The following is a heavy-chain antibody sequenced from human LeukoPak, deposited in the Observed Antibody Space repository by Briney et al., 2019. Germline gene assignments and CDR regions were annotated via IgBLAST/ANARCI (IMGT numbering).Heavy chain of an antibody. D-gene: IGHD1-26*01. Sequence: GGSLRLSCVVSGFTFSSYAMTWVRQAPGKGLEWVSAISGSGGNTYYTDSVKGRSTISRDNSKNTLYLQMNSLRAEDAAVYYCAKDGPSGSYPYCFFDLWGRGTLVTVSS. V-gene: IGHV3-23*01. CDR1: GFTFSSYA. CDR3: AKDGPSGSYPYCFFDL. J-gene: IGHJ2*01. CDR2: ISGSGGNT.